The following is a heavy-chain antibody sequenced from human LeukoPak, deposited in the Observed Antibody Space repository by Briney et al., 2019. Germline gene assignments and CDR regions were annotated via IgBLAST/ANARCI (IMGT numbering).Heavy chain of an antibody. Sequence: AGGSLRLSCAASGFAFNTYAMHWFRQAPGKALEWVTVISYDGNTMHYADSVKGRFTISRDNSKNTLYLQMDSLRPEDTAIYYCARSGGLPKFDWWGQGTLVTVSS. CDR2: ISYDGNTM. CDR1: GFAFNTYA. V-gene: IGHV3-30-3*01. CDR3: ARSGGLPKFDW. J-gene: IGHJ4*02.